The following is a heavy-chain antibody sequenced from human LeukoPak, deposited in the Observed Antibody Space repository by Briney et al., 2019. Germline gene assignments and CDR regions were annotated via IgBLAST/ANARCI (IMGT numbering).Heavy chain of an antibody. CDR3: ARDWGSTSSDWYFDL. CDR2: ISSSSSYI. CDR1: GFTFSSYS. Sequence: GGSLRLSCAASGFTFSSYSMNWVRQAPGKGLEWVSSISSSSSYIYYVDSVKGRFTISRDNAKNSLYLQMNSLRAEDTAVYYCARDWGSTSSDWYFDLWGRGTLVTVSS. D-gene: IGHD2-2*01. J-gene: IGHJ2*01. V-gene: IGHV3-21*01.